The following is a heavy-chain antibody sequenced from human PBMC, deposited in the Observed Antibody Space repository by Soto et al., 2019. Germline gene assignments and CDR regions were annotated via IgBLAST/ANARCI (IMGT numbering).Heavy chain of an antibody. V-gene: IGHV3-21*01. CDR1: GFTFSSYS. D-gene: IGHD6-13*01. J-gene: IGHJ4*02. CDR2: ISSSSSYI. CDR3: ARASEGPAGTIYPLDY. Sequence: GGSLRLSCAASGFTFSSYSMNWVRQAPGKGLEWVSSISSSSSYIYYADSVKGRFTISRDNAKNSLYLQMNSLRAEDTAVYYCARASEGPAGTIYPLDYWGQGTLVTVSS.